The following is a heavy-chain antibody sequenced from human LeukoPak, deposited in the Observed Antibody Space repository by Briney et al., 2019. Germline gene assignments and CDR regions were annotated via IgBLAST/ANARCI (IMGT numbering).Heavy chain of an antibody. CDR1: GFTFSSYS. D-gene: IGHD3-3*01. V-gene: IGHV3-21*01. Sequence: PGGSLRLSCAASGFTFSSYSMNWFRQAPGKGLEWVSSISSSSSYIYYADSVKGRFTISRDNAKNSLYLQMNSLRAEDTAVYYCARDEGSSDFWSGYYPPHLDYWGQGTLVTVSS. CDR2: ISSSSSYI. CDR3: ARDEGSSDFWSGYYPPHLDY. J-gene: IGHJ4*02.